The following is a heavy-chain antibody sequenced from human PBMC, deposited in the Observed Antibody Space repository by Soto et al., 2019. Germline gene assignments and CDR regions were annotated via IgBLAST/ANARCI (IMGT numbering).Heavy chain of an antibody. CDR3: VLTTEIAAAGYYYYGMDV. V-gene: IGHV6-1*01. D-gene: IGHD6-13*01. CDR1: GDSVSSNSAA. Sequence: SQTLSLTCAISGDSVSSNSAAWNWIRQSPSRGLEWLGRTYYRSKWYNDYAVSVKSRITINPDTSKNQFSLQLNSVTPEDTAVYYCVLTTEIAAAGYYYYGMDVWGQGTTVTVS. CDR2: TYYRSKWYN. J-gene: IGHJ6*02.